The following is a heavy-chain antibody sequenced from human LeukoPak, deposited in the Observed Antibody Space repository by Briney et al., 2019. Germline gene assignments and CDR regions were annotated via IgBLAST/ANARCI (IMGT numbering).Heavy chain of an antibody. CDR2: ISGSGGST. CDR1: GFTVSSNY. CDR3: ARDMVSEAGTRWGDY. D-gene: IGHD6-19*01. J-gene: IGHJ4*02. Sequence: GGSLRLSCAASGFTVSSNYMSWVRQAPGKGLEWVSAISGSGGSTYYADSVKGRFTISRDNAKNSLYLQMNSLRAEDTAVYYCARDMVSEAGTRWGDYWGQGTLVTVSS. V-gene: IGHV3-11*04.